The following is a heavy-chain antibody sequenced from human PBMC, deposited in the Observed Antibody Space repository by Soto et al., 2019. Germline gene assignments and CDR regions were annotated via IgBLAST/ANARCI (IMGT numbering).Heavy chain of an antibody. V-gene: IGHV4-59*01. Sequence: QVQLLESGPGLLKPSETLSLTCSVSGGSMSPFYWSWIRQSPRKGLEWIGYIYYRGNTNYNPSLKSRVTISVDTSKDQFSLRLSSVTAADSAVYYCARGVYDYWSGYYAGSGLDVWGQGTTVIVSS. CDR3: ARGVYDYWSGYYAGSGLDV. CDR2: IYYRGNT. J-gene: IGHJ6*02. D-gene: IGHD3-3*01. CDR1: GGSMSPFY.